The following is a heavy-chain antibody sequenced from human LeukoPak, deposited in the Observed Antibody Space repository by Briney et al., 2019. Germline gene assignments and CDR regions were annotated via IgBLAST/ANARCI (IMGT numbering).Heavy chain of an antibody. D-gene: IGHD2-2*01. CDR1: GYTFTGYY. CDR2: INPNSGGT. J-gene: IGHJ4*02. CDR3: ARDTRRYCSSTICLPAPTF. V-gene: IGHV1-2*02. Sequence: EASVKVSCNASGYTFTGYYMHWVRQAPGQGLELMGWINPNSGGTNYAQKFQGRVTMTRDTSISTAYMELSRLRSDDTAVYYCARDTRRYCSSTICLPAPTFWGQGTLVTVSS.